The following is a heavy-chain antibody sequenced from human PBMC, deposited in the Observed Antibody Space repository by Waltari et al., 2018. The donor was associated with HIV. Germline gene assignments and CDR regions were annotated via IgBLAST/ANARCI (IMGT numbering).Heavy chain of an antibody. V-gene: IGHV2-26*01. CDR1: GFSLSNAKMG. J-gene: IGHJ4*02. CDR3: ARTTKTALGYSSGWLNY. D-gene: IGHD6-19*01. Sequence: QVTLKESGPVLVKPTETLTLTCTVSGFSLSNAKMGVSWIRQPPGKALEWLANILSNDEKAYSTSLKSRLTIFKDTSKSQVVLTMTNMDPVDTATYYCARTTKTALGYSSGWLNYWGQGTLVTVSS. CDR2: ILSNDEK.